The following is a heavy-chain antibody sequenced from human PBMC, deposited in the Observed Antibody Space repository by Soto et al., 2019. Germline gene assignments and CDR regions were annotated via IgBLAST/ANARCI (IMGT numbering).Heavy chain of an antibody. J-gene: IGHJ4*02. CDR1: GFTFSIYC. CDR2: ISSSSSYK. D-gene: IGHD5-18*01. V-gene: IGHV3-21*01. CDR3: ARDQPGYSYGYGLGY. Sequence: GGSLRLSCAASGFTFSIYCMNWVGQAPGKGLEWVSSISSSSSYKYYADSVKGRFTISRDNAKNSLYLQMNSLRAEDTAVYYCARDQPGYSYGYGLGYWGQGTLVTVSS.